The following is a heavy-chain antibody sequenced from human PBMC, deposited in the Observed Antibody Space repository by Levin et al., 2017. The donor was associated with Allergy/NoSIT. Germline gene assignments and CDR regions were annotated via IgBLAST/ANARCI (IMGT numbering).Heavy chain of an antibody. CDR2: ISVHDGYT. D-gene: IGHD3-9*01. CDR1: GYTFTGYS. J-gene: IGHJ4*02. CDR3: ARDYLTISGPDY. Sequence: GESLKISCQTSGYTFTGYSIRWVRQAPGQGLEWMGCISVHDGYTNFAQNLQDRITLTADTSTNTAYMDLRSLRSDDTAVYYCARDYLTISGPDYWGQGTLVTVSS. V-gene: IGHV1-18*04.